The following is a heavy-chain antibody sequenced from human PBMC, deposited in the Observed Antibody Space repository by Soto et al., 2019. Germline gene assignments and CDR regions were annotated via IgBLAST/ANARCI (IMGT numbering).Heavy chain of an antibody. V-gene: IGHV3-15*01. CDR1: AVRLSKAW. CDR2: IKSKTDGGTT. Sequence: GGSRRHWCGGSAVRLSKAWMTGGRQARGKGLEWLGRIKSKTDGGTTDYAAPVKGRFTISRDDSQSTLYLQMNSLRTEDTARYYCSTDIGVYGLDFWGQGTTVTVSS. CDR3: STDIGVYGLDF. J-gene: IGHJ6*02. D-gene: IGHD3-10*01.